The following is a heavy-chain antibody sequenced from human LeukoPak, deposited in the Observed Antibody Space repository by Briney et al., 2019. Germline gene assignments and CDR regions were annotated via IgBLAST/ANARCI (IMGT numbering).Heavy chain of an antibody. CDR2: IYTSGST. CDR1: GGSISSGDYY. V-gene: IGHV4-61*02. Sequence: SQTLSLTCTVSGGSISSGDYYWSWIRQPAGKGLEWIGRIYTSGSTNYNPSLKSRVTISVDTSKNQFSLKLSSVTAADTAVYYCARDVRDYDFWSGYYRWFDPWGQGTLVTVSS. CDR3: ARDVRDYDFWSGYYRWFDP. D-gene: IGHD3-3*01. J-gene: IGHJ5*02.